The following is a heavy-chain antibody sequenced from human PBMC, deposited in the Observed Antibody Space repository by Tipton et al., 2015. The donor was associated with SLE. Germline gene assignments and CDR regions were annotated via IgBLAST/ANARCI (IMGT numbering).Heavy chain of an antibody. Sequence: TLSLTCAVSGGSISSGGYSWNWIRQPPGKGLEWIGYIYHSGSTSYNPSLKSRVTISVDRSKNQFSLKLSSVTAADTAVYYCARRHYSGPFDSWGQGTLVTVSS. CDR3: ARRHYSGPFDS. CDR2: IYHSGST. J-gene: IGHJ4*02. D-gene: IGHD5-12*01. V-gene: IGHV4-30-2*01. CDR1: GGSISSGGYS.